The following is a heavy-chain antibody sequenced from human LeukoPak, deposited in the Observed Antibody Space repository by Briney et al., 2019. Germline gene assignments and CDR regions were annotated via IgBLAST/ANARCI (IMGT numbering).Heavy chain of an antibody. CDR2: ISSSSSTI. Sequence: GGSLRLSCAASGFTFSSYSMNWVRQAPGKGLEWVSYISSSSSTIYYADSVKGRFTISRDNAKNSLYLQMNSLRAEDTAVYYCARGGSAMEDYWGQGTLVTVSS. CDR3: ARGGSAMEDY. V-gene: IGHV3-48*01. D-gene: IGHD5-18*01. CDR1: GFTFSSYS. J-gene: IGHJ4*02.